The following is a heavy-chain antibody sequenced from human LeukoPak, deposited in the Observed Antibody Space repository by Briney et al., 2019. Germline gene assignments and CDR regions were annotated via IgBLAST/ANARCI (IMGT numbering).Heavy chain of an antibody. D-gene: IGHD2-2*01. CDR1: GFTFSNYA. CDR2: IGGSTGPT. CDR3: AQDRYCSTTSCFAGQFDP. V-gene: IGHV3-23*01. Sequence: GGSLRLSCAASGFTFSNYAMSWVRQAPGKGLEWVSSIGGSTGPTYYADSVKGRFTISRDNSKNTLYLQMNSLRAEDTAVYYCAQDRYCSTTSCFAGQFDPWGQGTLLTVSS. J-gene: IGHJ5*02.